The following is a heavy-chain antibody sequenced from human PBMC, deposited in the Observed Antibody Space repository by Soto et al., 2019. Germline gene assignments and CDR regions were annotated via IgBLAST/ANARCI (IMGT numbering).Heavy chain of an antibody. D-gene: IGHD3-22*01. Sequence: QVQLVQSGAEVKKPGSSVKVSCKASGGTFSNSALSWVRQAPGQGLEWMGGIIPLFGTANYAQKFQGRVTITADESTGTAYMELSSLRSEDTALYYCARDGTLYDSSGFYYLYWGQGTLVTVSS. CDR1: GGTFSNSA. CDR2: IIPLFGTA. J-gene: IGHJ4*02. V-gene: IGHV1-69*01. CDR3: ARDGTLYDSSGFYYLY.